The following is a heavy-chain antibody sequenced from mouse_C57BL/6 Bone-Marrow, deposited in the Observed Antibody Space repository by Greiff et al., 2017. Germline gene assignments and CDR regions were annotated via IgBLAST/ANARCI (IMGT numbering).Heavy chain of an antibody. V-gene: IGHV1-64*01. J-gene: IGHJ4*01. Sequence: QVQLQQPGAELVKPGASVKLSCKASGYTFTSYWMHWVKQRPGHGLEWIGMIHPNSGSTNYNEKFKSKATLTVDKSSSTAYMQLSSLTSEDSAVYYCARFYYGNYYAMDYWGQGTSVTVSS. CDR2: IHPNSGST. D-gene: IGHD2-1*01. CDR3: ARFYYGNYYAMDY. CDR1: GYTFTSYW.